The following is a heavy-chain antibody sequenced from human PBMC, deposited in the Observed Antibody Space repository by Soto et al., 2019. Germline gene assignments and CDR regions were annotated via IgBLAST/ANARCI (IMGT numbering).Heavy chain of an antibody. V-gene: IGHV3-23*01. CDR1: GFTFSSYA. J-gene: IGHJ3*02. CDR3: ANDLLKKSGYDAVAFDS. CDR2: ISGSGGST. D-gene: IGHD5-12*01. Sequence: GGSLRLSCAASGFTFSSYAMSWVRQAPGKGLEWVSAISGSGGSTYYADSVKGRFTISRDNSKNTLYLQMNSLRAEDTAVYYCANDLLKKSGYDAVAFDSWGQGTMVTVSS.